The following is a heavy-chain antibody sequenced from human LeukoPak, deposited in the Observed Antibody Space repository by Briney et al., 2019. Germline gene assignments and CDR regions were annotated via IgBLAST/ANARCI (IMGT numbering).Heavy chain of an antibody. CDR3: AKRVSGSYYNWVDY. J-gene: IGHJ4*02. CDR1: GFTFSSYS. D-gene: IGHD3-10*01. V-gene: IGHV3-23*01. Sequence: PGGSLRLSCAASGFTFSSYSMNWVRQAPGKGLEWVSAISGSGGSTYCADSVKGRFTISRDNSKNTLYLQMNSLRVEDTAVYYCAKRVSGSYYNWVDYWGQGTLVTVSS. CDR2: ISGSGGST.